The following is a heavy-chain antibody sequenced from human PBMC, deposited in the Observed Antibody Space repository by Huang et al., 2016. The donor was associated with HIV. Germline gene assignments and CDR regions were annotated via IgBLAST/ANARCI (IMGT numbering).Heavy chain of an antibody. J-gene: IGHJ4*02. CDR2: IRYDGNNY. CDR3: AKDLTYTFGRHFDY. D-gene: IGHD3-3*01. V-gene: IGHV3-30*02. CDR1: GFTFGSFG. Sequence: QVQLVESGGGVVQPGGSLRLSCPASGFTFGSFGMHWVRQARGKGLEWVAFIRYDGNNYYYADSVRGRFTISRDNSKDTLYLQMNRLRPDDSAVYYCAKDLTYTFGRHFDYWGRGTLVTVSS.